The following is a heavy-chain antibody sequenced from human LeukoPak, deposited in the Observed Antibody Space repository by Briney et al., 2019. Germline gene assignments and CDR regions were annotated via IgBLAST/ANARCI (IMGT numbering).Heavy chain of an antibody. CDR1: GRSISSYY. CDR3: ARLGYCSGGSCYHSY. CDR2: IYTSGST. Sequence: SETLSLTCTVSGRSISSYYWSWMRQPAGQGLEWIGRIYTSGSTSYNPSLKSRVTMSVDTSKNQFSLKLSSVTAADTAVYYCARLGYCSGGSCYHSYWGQGTLVAVSS. J-gene: IGHJ4*02. V-gene: IGHV4-4*07. D-gene: IGHD2-15*01.